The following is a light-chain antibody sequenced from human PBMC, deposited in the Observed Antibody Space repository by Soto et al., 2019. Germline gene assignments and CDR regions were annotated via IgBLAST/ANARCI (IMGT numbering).Light chain of an antibody. V-gene: IGKV3-20*01. CDR1: QTVSSSY. CDR2: GAS. J-gene: IGKJ1*01. CDR3: QQYGNSPQWT. Sequence: ENVLTQSPGTLSLSPGERATLSCRASQTVSSSYLAWYQQKPGLAPRLLIYGASSRATGIPDRFSGSGSGTDFTLNISRLEPDDFAVYYCQQYGNSPQWTVGQGTKVEIK.